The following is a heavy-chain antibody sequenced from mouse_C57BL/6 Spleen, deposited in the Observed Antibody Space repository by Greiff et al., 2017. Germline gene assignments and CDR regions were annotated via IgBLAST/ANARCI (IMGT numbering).Heavy chain of an antibody. J-gene: IGHJ4*01. Sequence: VQLQQSGAELARPGASVKMSCKASGYTFTSYTMHWVNQRPGQGLEWIGYINPSSGYTKYNQKFKDKATLTADKSSSTAYMQLSSLTSEDSAVYYCASQLCPYAMDYWGQGTSVTGSS. CDR2: INPSSGYT. CDR3: ASQLCPYAMDY. V-gene: IGHV1-4*01. D-gene: IGHD4-1*02. CDR1: GYTFTSYT.